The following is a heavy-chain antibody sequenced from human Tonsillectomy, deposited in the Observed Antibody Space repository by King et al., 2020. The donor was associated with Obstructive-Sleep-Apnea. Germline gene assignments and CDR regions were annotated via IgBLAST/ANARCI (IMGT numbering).Heavy chain of an antibody. V-gene: IGHV6-1*01. D-gene: IGHD6-13*01. CDR3: AREAISFASSSWNNWFDP. CDR2: TYYRSKWYN. CDR1: GDSVSSNSAA. Sequence: VQLQQSGPGLVKPSQTLSLTCAISGDSVSSNSAAWNWIRQSPSRGLEWLGRTYYRSKWYNDYAVSVKSRITINPDTSKNQFSLHLNSVTPEDTAVYYCAREAISFASSSWNNWFDPWGQGTLVTVSS. J-gene: IGHJ5*02.